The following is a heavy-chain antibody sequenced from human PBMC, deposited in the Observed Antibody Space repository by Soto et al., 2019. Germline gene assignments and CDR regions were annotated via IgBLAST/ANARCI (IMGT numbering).Heavy chain of an antibody. D-gene: IGHD1-26*01. V-gene: IGHV3-23*01. CDR2: ISNSGGRT. CDR1: GLTFSNYA. CDR3: AKGVKWELPLEC. J-gene: IGHJ4*02. Sequence: EVQLLESGGGLVQPGGSLRLSCAASGLTFSNYAMSWVRQAPGKGLEWVSAISNSGGRTYYADSVKSRFTISRDNSKNTLYMQMNSLRAEDTAVYLCAKGVKWELPLECWGQGTLVTVSS.